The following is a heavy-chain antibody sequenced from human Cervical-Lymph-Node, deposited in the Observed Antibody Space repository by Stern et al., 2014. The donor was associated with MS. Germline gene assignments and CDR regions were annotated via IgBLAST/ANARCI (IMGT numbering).Heavy chain of an antibody. J-gene: IGHJ6*02. CDR1: GASISSRKW. CDR3: ASTIPFYYGMDV. D-gene: IGHD5-24*01. CDR2: IYYSGII. V-gene: IGHV4-4*02. Sequence: VQLQESGPRLVKPSGTLSLTCAVSGASISSRKWWSWVRQPPGKGLEWIGEIYYSGIINYNPSLKSRVTISVDKSRNEFSLSLTSVTAADTAVYYCASTIPFYYGMDVWGQGTTVTVSS.